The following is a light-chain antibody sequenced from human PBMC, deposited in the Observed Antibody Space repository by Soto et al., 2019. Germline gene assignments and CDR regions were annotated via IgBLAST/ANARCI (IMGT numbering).Light chain of an antibody. Sequence: EIVLTQSPGTLSLSPGERATLSCRASQTVNNNYLTWDQQTPGQAPRLLIYGASSRATGIPDKFSASGAGKDFTRNIRRLELEDFAVYFRQQYGTSPCTCGPGTKVDIK. CDR1: QTVNNNY. CDR3: QQYGTSPCT. V-gene: IGKV3-20*01. J-gene: IGKJ3*01. CDR2: GAS.